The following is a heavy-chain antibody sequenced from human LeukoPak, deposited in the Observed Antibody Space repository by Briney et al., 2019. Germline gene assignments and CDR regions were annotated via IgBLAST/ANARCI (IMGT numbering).Heavy chain of an antibody. Sequence: GGSLRLSCAASGFTFSSYAMHWVRQAPGKGLEWVAVISYDGSNKYYADSVKGRFTISRDNSKNTLYLQMNSLRAEDTAVYYCARVLLIRPYYYDSSGYIDAFDIWGQGTMVTVSS. J-gene: IGHJ3*02. CDR2: ISYDGSNK. CDR3: ARVLLIRPYYYDSSGYIDAFDI. CDR1: GFTFSSYA. V-gene: IGHV3-30*04. D-gene: IGHD3-22*01.